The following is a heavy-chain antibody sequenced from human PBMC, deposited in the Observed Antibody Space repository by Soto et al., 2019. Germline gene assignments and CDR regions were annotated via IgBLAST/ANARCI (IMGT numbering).Heavy chain of an antibody. CDR1: GFTFSSYG. CDR2: ISYDGTNE. V-gene: IGHV3-30*03. Sequence: QLQLVESGGGVVQPGRSLRLSCAASGFTFSSYGTHWVRQAPGKGLEWVALISYDGTNEYYAGSVKGRFTVSRDNSKNTVYLQMNSLRAEDTAVYYCAVPISMIVSWGQGTLVTVSS. J-gene: IGHJ4*02. CDR3: AVPISMIVS. D-gene: IGHD3-22*01.